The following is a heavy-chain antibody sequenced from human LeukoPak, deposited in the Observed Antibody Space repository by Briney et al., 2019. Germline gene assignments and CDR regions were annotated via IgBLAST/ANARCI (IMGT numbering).Heavy chain of an antibody. CDR1: GFTFSSYA. CDR2: ISGSGGST. D-gene: IGHD6-13*01. J-gene: IGHJ5*02. V-gene: IGHV3-23*01. CDR3: AKDRWGIAAAGPNWFDP. Sequence: PGGSLRLSCAASGFTFSSYAMSWVRQAPGKGLEWVSAISGSGGSTYYADSVKGRFTISRDNSKNTLYLQMNSLRAEDTAVYYCAKDRWGIAAAGPNWFDPWGQGTLVTVSS.